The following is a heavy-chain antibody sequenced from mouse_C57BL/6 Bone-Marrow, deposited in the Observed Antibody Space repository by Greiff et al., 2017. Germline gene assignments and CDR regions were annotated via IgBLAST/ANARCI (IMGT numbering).Heavy chain of an antibody. CDR2: ISNLAYSI. Sequence: EVQLVESGGGLVQPGGSLKLSCAASGFTFSDYGMAWVRQAPRKGPEWVAFISNLAYSIYYADTVKGRFTITRENAKNTLYLEMSSLRSEDTAMYYCARRGYGPYYAMDYWGQGTSVTVSS. V-gene: IGHV5-15*01. D-gene: IGHD2-2*01. J-gene: IGHJ4*01. CDR1: GFTFSDYG. CDR3: ARRGYGPYYAMDY.